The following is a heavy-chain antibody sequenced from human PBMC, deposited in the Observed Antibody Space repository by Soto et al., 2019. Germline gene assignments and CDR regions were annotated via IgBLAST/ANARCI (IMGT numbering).Heavy chain of an antibody. V-gene: IGHV3-21*01. J-gene: IGHJ4*02. D-gene: IGHD2-2*02. Sequence: PGGSLRLSCAASGFTFSSYSMNWVRQAPGKGLEWVSSISSSSYIYYADSVKGRFTISRDNAKNSLYLQMNSLRAEDTAVYYCARGVGPAAIPPYFDYWGQGTLVTVSS. CDR1: GFTFSSYS. CDR3: ARGVGPAAIPPYFDY. CDR2: ISSSSYI.